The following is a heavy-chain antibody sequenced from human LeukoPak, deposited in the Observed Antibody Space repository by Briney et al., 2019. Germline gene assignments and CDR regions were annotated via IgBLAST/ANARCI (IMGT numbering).Heavy chain of an antibody. Sequence: SETLSLTCAVYGGSFSGYYWSWIRQPPGKGPEWIGEINHSGSTNYNPSLKSRVTISVDTSKNQFSLKLSSVTAADTAVYYCARATSIVGATVLDYWGQGTLVTVSS. D-gene: IGHD1-26*01. V-gene: IGHV4-34*01. CDR1: GGSFSGYY. J-gene: IGHJ4*02. CDR2: INHSGST. CDR3: ARATSIVGATVLDY.